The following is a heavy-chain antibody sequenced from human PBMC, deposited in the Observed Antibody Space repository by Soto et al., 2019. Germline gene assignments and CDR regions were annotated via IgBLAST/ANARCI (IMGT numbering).Heavy chain of an antibody. V-gene: IGHV3-9*01. CDR2: ITWNGEVA. Sequence: VQLVESGGGLVQPGRSLRLSCSASGFKFDDYAMHWVRQAPGKGLEWVSGITWNGEVAGYADSVRGRFTTSSDSSKTTVYLQMNDLRPADTAVYYCATWHEREHAYDVWGQGTTVTVSS. J-gene: IGHJ3*01. CDR3: ATWHEREHAYDV. D-gene: IGHD1-1*01. CDR1: GFKFDDYA.